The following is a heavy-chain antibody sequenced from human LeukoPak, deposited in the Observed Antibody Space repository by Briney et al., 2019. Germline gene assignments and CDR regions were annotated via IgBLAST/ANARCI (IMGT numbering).Heavy chain of an antibody. D-gene: IGHD4-17*01. CDR1: GYTFTSYG. CDR3: ARALRRDYLPPGGMTLYYFDY. Sequence: ASVKVSCKASGYTFTSYGISWVRQAPGQGLEWMGWISAYNGNTNYAQKFQGRVTITADKSTSTAYMELSSLRSEDTAVYYCARALRRDYLPPGGMTLYYFDYWGQGTLVTVSS. J-gene: IGHJ4*02. CDR2: ISAYNGNT. V-gene: IGHV1-18*01.